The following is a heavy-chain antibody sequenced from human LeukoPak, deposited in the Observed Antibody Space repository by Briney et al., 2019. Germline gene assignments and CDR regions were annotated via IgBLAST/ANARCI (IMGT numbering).Heavy chain of an antibody. CDR1: GGSLSSYY. J-gene: IGHJ4*02. V-gene: IGHV4-59*12. D-gene: IGHD1-26*01. Sequence: SETLSLTCTVSGGSLSSYYWGWIRQSPGKGLEWIGYIYYSGSTNYNPSLKSRVTISVDTSKNQFSLKLSSVTAADTAVYYCATFSGSYWGAYFWGQGTLVTVSS. CDR2: IYYSGST. CDR3: ATFSGSYWGAYF.